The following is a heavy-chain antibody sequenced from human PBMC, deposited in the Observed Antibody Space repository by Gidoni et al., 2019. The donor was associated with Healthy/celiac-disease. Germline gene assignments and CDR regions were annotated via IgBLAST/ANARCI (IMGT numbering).Heavy chain of an antibody. D-gene: IGHD3-3*01. Sequence: QVQLVESGGGVVQPGRSLRLSCAASGFTFSSYGMHWVRQAPGKGLEWVAVIWYDGSNKYYADSVKGRFTISRDNSKNTLYLQMNSLRAEDTAVYYCARDLQDYDFWSGYYSLYYYGMDVWGQGTTVTVSS. J-gene: IGHJ6*02. CDR3: ARDLQDYDFWSGYYSLYYYGMDV. CDR2: IWYDGSNK. V-gene: IGHV3-33*01. CDR1: GFTFSSYG.